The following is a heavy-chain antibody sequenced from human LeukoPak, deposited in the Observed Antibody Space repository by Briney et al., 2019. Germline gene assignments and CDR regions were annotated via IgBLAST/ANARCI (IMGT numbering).Heavy chain of an antibody. CDR1: GDSVSSNSAA. Sequence: SQTLSLTCAISGDSVSSNSAAWNWIRQSPSRGLEWLGRTYYRSKWYNDYAVSVKSRITINPDTSKNQFSLQLNSVTPEDTAVYYCAREGRDEQSYYYYYMDVWGEGTTVTVSS. D-gene: IGHD5-24*01. CDR2: TYYRSKWYN. J-gene: IGHJ6*03. CDR3: AREGRDEQSYYYYYMDV. V-gene: IGHV6-1*01.